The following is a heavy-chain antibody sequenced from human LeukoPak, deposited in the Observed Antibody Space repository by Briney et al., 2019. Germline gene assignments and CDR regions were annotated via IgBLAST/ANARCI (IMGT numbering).Heavy chain of an antibody. J-gene: IGHJ3*02. D-gene: IGHD3-10*01. Sequence: ASVKVSCRASGYTFTGYYMHWVRQAPGQGLEWMGWINPNSGGTNCAQKFQGRVTMTRGTSISTAYMELSRLRSDDTAVYYCARAGAPDAFDIWGQGTMVTVSS. CDR3: ARAGAPDAFDI. V-gene: IGHV1-2*02. CDR1: GYTFTGYY. CDR2: INPNSGGT.